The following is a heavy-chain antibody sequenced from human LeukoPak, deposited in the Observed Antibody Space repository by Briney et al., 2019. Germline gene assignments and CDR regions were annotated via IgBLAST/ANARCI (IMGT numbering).Heavy chain of an antibody. J-gene: IGHJ3*02. V-gene: IGHV3-30-3*01. D-gene: IGHD1-26*01. Sequence: GGSLRLSCAASGFTFSSYAMHWVRQAPGKGLEWVAVISYDGSNKYYADSVKGRFTISRDNSKNTLYLQMNSLRAEDTAVYYCARGYRGATKGDDAFDIWGQGTMVTVSS. CDR3: ARGYRGATKGDDAFDI. CDR1: GFTFSSYA. CDR2: ISYDGSNK.